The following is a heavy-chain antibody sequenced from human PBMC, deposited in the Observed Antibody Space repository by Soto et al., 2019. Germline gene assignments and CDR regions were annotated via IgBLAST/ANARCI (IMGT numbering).Heavy chain of an antibody. CDR1: GYRFSRYG. CDR2: VSTYDGNT. J-gene: IGHJ4*02. Sequence: QVQLVQSGGEVKEPGASVKVSCKASGYRFSRYGINWVRQAPGQELEWMGWVSTYDGNTQYAQKFQGIITMTTDTSTNTVYLELRSLTSDDTAVYYCATDEEDANLMIVVLPGDYWGQGTLVSVSS. V-gene: IGHV1-18*01. D-gene: IGHD2-21*01. CDR3: ATDEEDANLMIVVLPGDY.